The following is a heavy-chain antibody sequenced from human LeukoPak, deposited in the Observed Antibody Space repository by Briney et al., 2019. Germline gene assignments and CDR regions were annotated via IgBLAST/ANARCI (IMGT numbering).Heavy chain of an antibody. CDR1: GFTFSAYA. CDR3: AKGGGDYLIYYGMDV. D-gene: IGHD4-17*01. Sequence: GGSLRLSCEASGFTFSAYAMTWVRQAPGQGLEWVSSIGSDNKPHYSESVKGRFTISRDNSKNTLYLQMNTLRAEDTAVYYCAKGGGDYLIYYGMDVWGQGTTVTVSS. V-gene: IGHV3-23*05. J-gene: IGHJ6*02. CDR2: IGSDNKP.